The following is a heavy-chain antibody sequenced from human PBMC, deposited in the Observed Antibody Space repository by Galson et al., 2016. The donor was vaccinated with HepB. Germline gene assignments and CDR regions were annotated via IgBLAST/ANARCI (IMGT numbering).Heavy chain of an antibody. CDR1: GFAFSSHW. J-gene: IGHJ4*02. D-gene: IGHD5-18*01. V-gene: IGHV3-7*01. Sequence: SLRLSCAASGFAFSSHWMTWVRQAPGKGLEWVADINQDGTETYYVDSLKGRFTISRDNAKNSLYLQMNSPRAEDTAVYYCCVDTAMDYVFDYWGQGTLVTVSS. CDR3: CVDTAMDYVFDY. CDR2: INQDGTET.